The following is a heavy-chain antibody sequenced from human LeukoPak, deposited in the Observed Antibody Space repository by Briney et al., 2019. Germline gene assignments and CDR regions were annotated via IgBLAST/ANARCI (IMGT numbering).Heavy chain of an antibody. CDR1: GGTISSFY. CDR2: IYYSGST. D-gene: IGHD1-1*01. CDR3: ARHGTSGTNLNWFDP. J-gene: IGHJ5*02. V-gene: IGHV4-59*01. Sequence: PSETLSLTCTVSGGTISSFYWSWIRQPPGKGLEWIGYIYYSGSTNYNPSLKSRVTISVDTSKNQFSLKLSSVTAADTAVYYCARHGTSGTNLNWFDPWGQGTLVTVSS.